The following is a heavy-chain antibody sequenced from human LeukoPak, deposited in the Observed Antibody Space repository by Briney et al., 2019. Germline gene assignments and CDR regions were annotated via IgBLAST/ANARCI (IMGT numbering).Heavy chain of an antibody. J-gene: IGHJ6*03. V-gene: IGHV4-34*01. CDR2: INHSGST. Sequence: SETLSLTCAVYGGSFSGYYWIWIRQPPGKGLEWIGEINHSGSTNFNPSLKSRVTMSVDTSKNQFSLKLSSVTAADTAVYYCARGSSSSTRKSLHYYYYYYIDVWGKGTTVTISS. D-gene: IGHD2-2*01. CDR1: GGSFSGYY. CDR3: ARGSSSSTRKSLHYYYYYYIDV.